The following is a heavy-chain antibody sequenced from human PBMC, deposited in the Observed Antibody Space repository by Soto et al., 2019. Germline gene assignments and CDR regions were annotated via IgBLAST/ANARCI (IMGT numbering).Heavy chain of an antibody. CDR3: ASMVRGVMGLDY. V-gene: IGHV4-31*03. Sequence: QVQLQESGPGLVKPSQTLSLTCTVSGGSISSGGYYWSWIRQHPGKGLEWIGYIYYSGSTYYNPSLNSRVTISVDRSKSRFSRKLSSVPAADTAVYYCASMVRGVMGLDYWGQGNLVTVSS. J-gene: IGHJ4*02. D-gene: IGHD3-10*01. CDR1: GGSISSGGYY. CDR2: IYYSGST.